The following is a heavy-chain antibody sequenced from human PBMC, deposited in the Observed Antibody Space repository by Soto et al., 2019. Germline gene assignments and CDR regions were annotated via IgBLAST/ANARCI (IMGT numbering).Heavy chain of an antibody. CDR1: GGSINNSNW. CDR3: AREVGSVAGNFDY. J-gene: IGHJ4*02. V-gene: IGHV4-4*02. Sequence: SETLSLTCVVSGGSINNSNWWSWVRQPPGKGLEWIGEIYHSGSTSYSPPLKSRVTISVDKSKNQFSLKLSSVTAADTAVYYCAREVGSVAGNFDYWGQGTLVTVSS. D-gene: IGHD6-19*01. CDR2: IYHSGST.